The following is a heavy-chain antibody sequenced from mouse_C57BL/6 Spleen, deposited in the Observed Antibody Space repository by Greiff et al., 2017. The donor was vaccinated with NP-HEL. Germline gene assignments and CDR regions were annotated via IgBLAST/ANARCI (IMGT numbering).Heavy chain of an antibody. CDR2: ISDGGSYT. D-gene: IGHD1-1*01. V-gene: IGHV5-4*03. CDR3: ARVYLDFDY. Sequence: VMLVESGGGLVKPGGSLKLSCAASGFTFSSYAMSWVRQTPEKRLEWVATISDGGSYTYYPDNVKGRFTISRDNAKNNLYLQMSHLKSEDTAMYYCARVYLDFDYWGQGTTLTVSS. CDR1: GFTFSSYA. J-gene: IGHJ2*01.